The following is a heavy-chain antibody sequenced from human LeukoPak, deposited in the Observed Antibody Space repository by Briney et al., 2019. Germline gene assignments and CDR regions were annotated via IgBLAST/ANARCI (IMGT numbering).Heavy chain of an antibody. CDR1: GFTFSNYA. J-gene: IGHJ4*02. D-gene: IGHD2-2*02. Sequence: GGSLRLSYTASGFTFSNYAMSWVRQAPGKGLEWVSAISGSGDNTYYADSVKGRFTISRDNSKNTLYLEMNSLRVEDTAIYYCAKAPAGIRRPLEYWGQGSLVTVSS. V-gene: IGHV3-23*01. CDR2: ISGSGDNT. CDR3: AKAPAGIRRPLEY.